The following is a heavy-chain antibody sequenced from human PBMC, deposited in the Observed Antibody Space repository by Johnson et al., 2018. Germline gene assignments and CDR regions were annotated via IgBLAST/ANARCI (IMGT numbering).Heavy chain of an antibody. V-gene: IGHV3-30-3*01. CDR2: ISYDGSNK. CDR1: GFTFSSYA. D-gene: IGHD3-22*01. J-gene: IGHJ3*02. Sequence: LVESGGGVVQPGRSLRLSCAASGFTFSSYAMYWVRQAPGKGLEWVAVISYDGSNKYYADSVQGRFTVSRDNSKNTLHLQMNSLGAGDTTVDYCARVRRIVVVDDAFDIWGQGTMVTVSS. CDR3: ARVRRIVVVDDAFDI.